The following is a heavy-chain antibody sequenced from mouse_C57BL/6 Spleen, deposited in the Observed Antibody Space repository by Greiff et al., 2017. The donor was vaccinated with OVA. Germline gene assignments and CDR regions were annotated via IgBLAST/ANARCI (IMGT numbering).Heavy chain of an antibody. CDR1: GFTFSDYG. CDR2: ISSGSSTI. J-gene: IGHJ3*01. Sequence: EVKLMESGGGLVKPGGSLQLSCAASGFTFSDYGMHWVRQAPETGLEWVAYISSGSSTIYYADTVKGRFTISRDNAKNTLFLQMTSLRSEDTAMYYCASPGDEWFAYWGQGTLVTVSA. V-gene: IGHV5-17*01. CDR3: ASPGDEWFAY. D-gene: IGHD3-3*01.